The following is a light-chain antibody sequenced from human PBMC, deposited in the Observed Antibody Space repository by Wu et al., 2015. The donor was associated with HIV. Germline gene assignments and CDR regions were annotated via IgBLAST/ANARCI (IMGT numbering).Light chain of an antibody. CDR3: QQSYFIPLT. CDR2: GAS. J-gene: IGKJ4*01. CDR1: QSISSW. V-gene: IGKV1-39*01. Sequence: DIQMTQSPSTLSASVGDRVTITCRASQSISSWLAWYQQKPGKAPNVLIFGASTLQSGVPSRFSGSGSGTDFTLTVSSLQPEDFATYYCQQSYFIPLTFGGGTKVEIK.